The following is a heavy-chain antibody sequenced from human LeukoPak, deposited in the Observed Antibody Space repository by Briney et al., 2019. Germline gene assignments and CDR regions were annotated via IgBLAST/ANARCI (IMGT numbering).Heavy chain of an antibody. Sequence: SETLSLTCTVSGGSVSGGDCYWSWIRQPPGKGLEWIGYIYYSGSTYYNPSLKSRLTVSVDTSKNQFSLKLSSVTAADTAVYFCARTNYGSGSYYSFWGQGTLVTVST. CDR3: ARTNYGSGSYYSF. CDR2: IYYSGST. V-gene: IGHV4-30-4*01. D-gene: IGHD3-10*01. J-gene: IGHJ4*02. CDR1: GGSVSGGDCY.